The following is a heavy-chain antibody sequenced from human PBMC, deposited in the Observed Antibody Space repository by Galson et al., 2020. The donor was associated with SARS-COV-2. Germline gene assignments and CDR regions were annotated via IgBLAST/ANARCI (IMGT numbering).Heavy chain of an antibody. CDR3: ASTLLWFGELSQFDY. CDR2: ISYDGSNK. D-gene: IGHD3-10*01. Sequence: GESLKISCAASGFTFSSYAMHWVRQAPGKGLEWVAVISYDGSNKYYADSVKGRFTISRDNSKNTLYLQMNSLRAEDTAVYYCASTLLWFGELSQFDYWGQGTLVTVSS. V-gene: IGHV3-30-3*01. CDR1: GFTFSSYA. J-gene: IGHJ4*02.